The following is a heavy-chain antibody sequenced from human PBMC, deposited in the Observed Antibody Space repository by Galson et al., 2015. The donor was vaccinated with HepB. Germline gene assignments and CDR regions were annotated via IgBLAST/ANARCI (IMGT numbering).Heavy chain of an antibody. J-gene: IGHJ3*02. CDR2: ISYDGSNK. CDR3: AKDRAARDSDAFDI. V-gene: IGHV3-30*18. Sequence: FLRLACAASGFTFSSYGMHWVRQAPGKGLEWVAVISYDGSNKYYADSVKGRFTISRDNSKNTLYLQMNSLRAEDTAVYYCAKDRAARDSDAFDIWGQGTMVTVSS. D-gene: IGHD6-6*01. CDR1: GFTFSSYG.